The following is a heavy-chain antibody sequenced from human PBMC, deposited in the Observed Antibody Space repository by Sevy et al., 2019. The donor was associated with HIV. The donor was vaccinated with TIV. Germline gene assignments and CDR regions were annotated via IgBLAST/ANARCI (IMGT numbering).Heavy chain of an antibody. J-gene: IGHJ1*01. Sequence: GGSLRLSCTASGFTFGDYAMSWFRQAPGRGLEWVGFIRSETYGETTEYAASVKGRFTVSRDDSKSIVYLQMNSLKTEDTAVYYCTKGPHYDILTGYYANGYFQHWGQGTLVTVSS. CDR3: TKGPHYDILTGYYANGYFQH. CDR2: IRSETYGETT. CDR1: GFTFGDYA. V-gene: IGHV3-49*03. D-gene: IGHD3-9*01.